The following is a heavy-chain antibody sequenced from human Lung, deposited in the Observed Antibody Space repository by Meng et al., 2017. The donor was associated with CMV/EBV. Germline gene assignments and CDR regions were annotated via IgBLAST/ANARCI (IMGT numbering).Heavy chain of an antibody. V-gene: IGHV3-73*01. Sequence: GEXXKISCAASGFTFSGSAMHWVRQASGKGLEWVGRIRSKANSYATAYAASVKGRFTISRDDSKNTAYLQMNSLKTEDTAVYYCTRLQGGYDFWVDIWGQGTMVTVSS. J-gene: IGHJ3*02. CDR1: GFTFSGSA. CDR3: TRLQGGYDFWVDI. D-gene: IGHD3-3*01. CDR2: IRSKANSYAT.